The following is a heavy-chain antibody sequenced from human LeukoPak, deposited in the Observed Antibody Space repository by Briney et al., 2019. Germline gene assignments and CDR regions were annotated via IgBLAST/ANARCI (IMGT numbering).Heavy chain of an antibody. V-gene: IGHV4-34*01. D-gene: IGHD6-19*01. J-gene: IGHJ4*02. CDR2: INHSGST. Sequence: SETLSLTCTVSGGSISSYYWSWIRQPPGKGLEWIGEINHSGSTNYNPSLKSRVAISVDTSKNQFSLKLSSVTAADTAVYYCAGEIAVAGARYWGQGTLVTVSS. CDR3: AGEIAVAGARY. CDR1: GGSISSYY.